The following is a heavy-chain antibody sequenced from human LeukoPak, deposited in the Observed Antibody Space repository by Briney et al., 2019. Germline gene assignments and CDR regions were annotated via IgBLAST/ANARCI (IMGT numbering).Heavy chain of an antibody. CDR1: GFTFSSYS. Sequence: PGGSLRLSCAASGFTFSSYSMNWVRQAPGKGLEWVSSISSSSYIYYADSVKGRFTISRDNAKNSLYLQMNSLRAEDTAVYYCARGDIVVVPAAHPRSWDAFDIWGQGTMVTVSS. V-gene: IGHV3-21*01. D-gene: IGHD2-2*01. CDR3: ARGDIVVVPAAHPRSWDAFDI. J-gene: IGHJ3*02. CDR2: ISSSSYI.